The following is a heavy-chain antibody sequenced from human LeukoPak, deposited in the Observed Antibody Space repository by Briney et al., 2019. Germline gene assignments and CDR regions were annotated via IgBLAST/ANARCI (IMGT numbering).Heavy chain of an antibody. J-gene: IGHJ5*02. V-gene: IGHV4-61*02. D-gene: IGHD2-8*01. CDR1: GGSISSDNYY. CDR3: ARDRGRMVYAVWFDP. CDR2: FHSSGSA. Sequence: SETLSLTCTVSGGSISSDNYYWSWIRQPAGKGLEWIGRFHSSGSAKYNPSLKSRVTISVDTSKNQFSLNLGSVTAADTAVYYCARDRGRMVYAVWFDPWGQGTLVTVSS.